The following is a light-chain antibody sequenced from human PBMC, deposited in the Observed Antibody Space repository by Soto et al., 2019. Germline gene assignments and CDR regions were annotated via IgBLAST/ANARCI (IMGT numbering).Light chain of an antibody. CDR1: SGHSSYA. J-gene: IGLJ3*02. Sequence: QLVLTQSPSASASLGASVKLTCTLSSGHSSYAIAWHQQQPERGPRYLMKLNSDGRHSKGDGIPDRFSGSSSGAERYLTISRLQSEDEADYYCQTWGTGFWVFGGGTKVTVL. CDR3: QTWGTGFWV. CDR2: LNSDGRH. V-gene: IGLV4-69*01.